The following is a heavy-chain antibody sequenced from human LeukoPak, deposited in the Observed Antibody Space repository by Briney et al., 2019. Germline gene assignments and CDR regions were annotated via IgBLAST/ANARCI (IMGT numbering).Heavy chain of an antibody. J-gene: IGHJ5*02. CDR2: MSGPGDNT. Sequence: PGGSLRLSCTASGFIFSSYGMSWVRQAPGKGLEWVSSMSGPGDNTFYADSVKGRFTISRDNSKNMLFLQMSSLRAEDTAVYYCAQTHGGSPPRWFHHWGQGALVTVSS. CDR1: GFIFSSYG. V-gene: IGHV3-23*01. D-gene: IGHD3-16*01. CDR3: AQTHGGSPPRWFHH.